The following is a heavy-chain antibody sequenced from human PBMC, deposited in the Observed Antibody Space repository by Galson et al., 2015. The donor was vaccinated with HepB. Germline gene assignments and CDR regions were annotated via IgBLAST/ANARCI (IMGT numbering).Heavy chain of an antibody. CDR1: GFSFSSFA. Sequence: SLRLSCAASGFSFSSFAMHWVRQTPGKGLEWVSGIGWNSAYIDYADSVKGRFTISRDNAKNSLYLQMDSLRPEDTALYYCAKARSTNAYKVFDYWGQGILVAVSS. J-gene: IGHJ4*02. CDR3: AKARSTNAYKVFDY. V-gene: IGHV3-9*01. CDR2: IGWNSAYI. D-gene: IGHD5-24*01.